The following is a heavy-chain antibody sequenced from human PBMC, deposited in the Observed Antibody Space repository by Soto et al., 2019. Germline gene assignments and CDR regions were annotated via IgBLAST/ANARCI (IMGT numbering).Heavy chain of an antibody. D-gene: IGHD1-26*01. J-gene: IGHJ4*02. CDR2: IYPDDSET. CDR1: GYSFLNYW. V-gene: IGHV5-51*01. CDR3: AKVQAGEWEAYEY. Sequence: GESLKISCKGSGYSFLNYWIGWVRQMPGKDLEWIGIIYPDDSETRYSPSFQGRVTISVDRSITTTYLQWNTLQASDTATYYCAKVQAGEWEAYEYWGQGTLVTVSS.